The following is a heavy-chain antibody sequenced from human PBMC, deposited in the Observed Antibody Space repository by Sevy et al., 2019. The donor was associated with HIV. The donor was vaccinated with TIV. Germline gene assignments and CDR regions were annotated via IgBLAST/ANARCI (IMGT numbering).Heavy chain of an antibody. J-gene: IGHJ4*02. D-gene: IGHD1-1*01. CDR3: TRGLPRADTLEYYFDY. V-gene: IGHV3-49*03. CDR2: ITRNSYEAYGGTT. Sequence: GGSLRLSCTTSGFTFDDYAMSWFRQAPGKGLEWVAFITRNSYEAYGGTTNYAASVKGRFIISRDDSKSIAHLQMNSLKTEDTPVYYCTRGLPRADTLEYYFDYWGQGTLVTVS. CDR1: GFTFDDYA.